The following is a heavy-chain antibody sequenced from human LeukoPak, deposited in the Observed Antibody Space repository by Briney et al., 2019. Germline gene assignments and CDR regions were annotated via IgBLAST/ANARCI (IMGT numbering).Heavy chain of an antibody. D-gene: IGHD3-22*01. V-gene: IGHV1-2*02. CDR3: AREGYDSNGYHYYYYGMDV. Sequence: ASVKASCKASGSTFAGYYMQWVPQSPGQGLEWMGWINPNSGGTNYAQKFQGRVTMTRDTSINTAYMELTRLTSDDTAVYHCAREGYDSNGYHYYYYGMDVWGQGTTVTVSS. CDR2: INPNSGGT. CDR1: GSTFAGYY. J-gene: IGHJ6*02.